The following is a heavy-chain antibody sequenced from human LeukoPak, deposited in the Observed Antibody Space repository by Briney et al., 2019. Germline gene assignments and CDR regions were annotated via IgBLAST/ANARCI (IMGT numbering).Heavy chain of an antibody. V-gene: IGHV4-59*01. CDR2: IYYSGST. Sequence: PSETLSLTCTVSGGSISSYYWSWIRQPPGKGLEWIGYIYYSGSTNYNPSLKSRVTISVDTSKNQFSLKLSSVTAAGTAVYYCAREDENSSDWGQGTLVTVSS. CDR3: AREDENSSD. CDR1: GGSISSYY. J-gene: IGHJ4*02. D-gene: IGHD6-19*01.